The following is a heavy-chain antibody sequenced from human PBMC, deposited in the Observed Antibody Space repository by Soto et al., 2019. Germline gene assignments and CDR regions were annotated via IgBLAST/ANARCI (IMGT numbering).Heavy chain of an antibody. CDR3: AGRSIAARRNYYYYGMDV. D-gene: IGHD6-6*01. CDR2: INHSGST. CDR1: GGSFSGYY. Sequence: SETLSLTCAVYGGSFSGYYWSWIRQPPGKGLEWIGEINHSGSTNYNPSLKSRVTISVDTSKNQFSLKLSSVTTADTAVYYCAGRSIAARRNYYYYGMDVWGQGTTVTVSS. V-gene: IGHV4-34*01. J-gene: IGHJ6*02.